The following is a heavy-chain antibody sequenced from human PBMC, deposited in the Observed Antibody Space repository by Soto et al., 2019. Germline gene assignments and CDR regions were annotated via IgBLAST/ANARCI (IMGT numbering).Heavy chain of an antibody. V-gene: IGHV4-31*03. CDR3: ARCLVPAAHNWFDP. CDR1: GGSISSGGYY. Sequence: QVQLQESGPGLVKPSQTLSLTCTVSGGSISSGGYYWSWIRQHPGKGLEWIGYIYYSGSTYYNPSLKSRFTISVPTSKNQCSLKLSSVTAADTAVYYCARCLVPAAHNWFDPWGQGTLVTVSS. J-gene: IGHJ5*02. CDR2: IYYSGST. D-gene: IGHD2-2*01.